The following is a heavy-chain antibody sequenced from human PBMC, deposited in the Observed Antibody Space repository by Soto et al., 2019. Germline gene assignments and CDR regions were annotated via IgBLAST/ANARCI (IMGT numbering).Heavy chain of an antibody. D-gene: IGHD1-26*01. CDR1: GFTFSSYA. J-gene: IGHJ6*02. CDR2: ISYDGSNK. CDR3: ARERSGSLIYYYYGMDV. Sequence: GGSLRLSCAASGFTFSSYAMHWVRQAPGKGLEWVAVISYDGSNKYYADSVKGRFTISRDNSKNTLYLQMNSLRAEDTAVYYCARERSGSLIYYYYGMDVWGQGTTVTVSS. V-gene: IGHV3-30-3*01.